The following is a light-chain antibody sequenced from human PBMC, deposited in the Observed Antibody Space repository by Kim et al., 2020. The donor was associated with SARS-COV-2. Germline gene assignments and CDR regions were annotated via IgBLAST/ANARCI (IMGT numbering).Light chain of an antibody. CDR3: QSYDTNLTGV. Sequence: QSVLTQPPSVSGAPGQRVTISCTGSSSDIGAGYDVHWYQQLPGTAPKLLIYGINYRPSGVHDRFSGSNSGTSASLAITALQAEDEANYYCQSYDTNLTGVFGGGTRRTVL. J-gene: IGLJ3*02. CDR2: GIN. V-gene: IGLV1-40*01. CDR1: SSDIGAGYD.